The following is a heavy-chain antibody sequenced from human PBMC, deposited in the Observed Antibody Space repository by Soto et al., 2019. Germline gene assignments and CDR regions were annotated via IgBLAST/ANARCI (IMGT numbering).Heavy chain of an antibody. J-gene: IGHJ3*02. CDR1: GGTFSSYA. CDR3: AREQRASYGRMEAFDI. V-gene: IGHV1-69*01. CDR2: IIPIFGTA. Sequence: QVQLVQSGAEVKKPGSSVKVSCKASGGTFSSYAISWVRQAPGQGLEWMGGIIPIFGTASYAQKFQGRVTITADESTSTAYMELSSLRSEDTAVYYCAREQRASYGRMEAFDIWGQGTMVTVSS. D-gene: IGHD1-26*01.